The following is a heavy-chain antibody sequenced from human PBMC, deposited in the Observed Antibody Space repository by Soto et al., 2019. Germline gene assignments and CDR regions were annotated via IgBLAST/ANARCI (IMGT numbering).Heavy chain of an antibody. CDR2: INHSGST. J-gene: IGHJ4*02. Sequence: SETLSLTCAFYGGSFSGYYWSLIRQPPGKGLEWIGEINHSGSTNYNPSLKSRVTISVDTSKNQFSLKLSSVTAADTAVYYCATRDYLYYFDYWGQGTLVTVSS. D-gene: IGHD4-17*01. V-gene: IGHV4-34*01. CDR1: GGSFSGYY. CDR3: ATRDYLYYFDY.